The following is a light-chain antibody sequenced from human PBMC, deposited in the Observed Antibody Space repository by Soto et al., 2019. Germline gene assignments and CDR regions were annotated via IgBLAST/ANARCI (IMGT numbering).Light chain of an antibody. CDR1: QGISSW. J-gene: IGKJ4*01. CDR3: QKADTFPIT. CDR2: AAS. V-gene: IGKV1-12*01. Sequence: DIQMTQSPSSVSASVGDRVTITCRASQGISSWVAWYQQKPGKAPNLLIYAASSLQSGVPSRFSGSGSGTEFTLTISSLQPEDFATYYCQKADTFPITFGGGTKVDIK.